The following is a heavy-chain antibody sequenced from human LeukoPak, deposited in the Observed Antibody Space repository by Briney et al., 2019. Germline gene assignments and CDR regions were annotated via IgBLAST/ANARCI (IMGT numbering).Heavy chain of an antibody. Sequence: ASETLSLTCTVSGGSISSYNWNWIRQPPGKGLEWIGNIYYTGSTNYNPSFKGRVTISVDTSKNQFSLKLSSVTAADTAVFYCARGASGWYWIDYWGLGTLVTVSP. D-gene: IGHD6-19*01. CDR1: GGSISSYN. J-gene: IGHJ4*02. CDR2: IYYTGST. CDR3: ARGASGWYWIDY. V-gene: IGHV4-59*01.